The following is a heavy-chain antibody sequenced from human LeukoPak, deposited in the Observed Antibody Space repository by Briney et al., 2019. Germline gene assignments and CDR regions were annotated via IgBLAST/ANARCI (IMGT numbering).Heavy chain of an antibody. CDR3: VKGRFSTGLEH. Sequence: GGSLRLSCSASGFSFSTYFMLWVRQAPGKGLEHVSSISSSGRDTYYADSVKGRFTISRDSSKDTLYLQMSSLRPEDTAVYWCVKGRFSTGLEHWGQGTLVTVSS. V-gene: IGHV3-64D*06. CDR1: GFSFSTYF. D-gene: IGHD3-9*01. CDR2: ISSSGRDT. J-gene: IGHJ4*02.